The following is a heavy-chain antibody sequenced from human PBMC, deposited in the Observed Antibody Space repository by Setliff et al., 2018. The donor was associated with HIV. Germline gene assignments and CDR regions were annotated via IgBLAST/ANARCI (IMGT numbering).Heavy chain of an antibody. J-gene: IGHJ5*02. CDR2: IDASANT. V-gene: IGHV4-38-2*02. Sequence: SETLSLTCTVSGSSISSNYYWAWIRQAPGKGLEWIGCIDASANTYYIPSLKSRATISIDTSKNQLSLKLRSVTAADTAVYYCVRIGSGWSVGWFDPWGQGTLVTVS. CDR1: GSSISSNYY. D-gene: IGHD6-13*01. CDR3: VRIGSGWSVGWFDP.